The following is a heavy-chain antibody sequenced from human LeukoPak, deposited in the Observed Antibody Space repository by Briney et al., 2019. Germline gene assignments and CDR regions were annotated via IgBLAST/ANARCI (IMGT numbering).Heavy chain of an antibody. CDR2: IVVGGGNT. J-gene: IGHJ4*02. CDR3: AADRHSSSWSLDY. D-gene: IGHD6-13*01. Sequence: ASVKVSCKASGFTFTSSAMQWVRQARGQRLEWIGWIVVGGGNTNYAQKFQERVTITRDMSTSTAYMELSSLRSEDTAVYYCAADRHSSSWSLDYWGQGTLVTVSS. V-gene: IGHV1-58*02. CDR1: GFTFTSSA.